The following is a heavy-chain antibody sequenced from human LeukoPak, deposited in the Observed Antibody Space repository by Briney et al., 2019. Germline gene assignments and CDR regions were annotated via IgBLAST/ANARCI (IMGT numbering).Heavy chain of an antibody. Sequence: PSETLSLTCTVSGGSIRSSYYYWGWIRQPPGKGLEWIGSIYDSGSTYYNPSLKSRVTISVDTSKNQFSLKLSSVTAADTAVYYCARGPPRGSGWYLSHYFDYWGQGTLVTVSS. J-gene: IGHJ4*02. CDR3: ARGPPRGSGWYLSHYFDY. V-gene: IGHV4-39*07. CDR2: IYDSGST. D-gene: IGHD6-19*01. CDR1: GGSIRSSYYY.